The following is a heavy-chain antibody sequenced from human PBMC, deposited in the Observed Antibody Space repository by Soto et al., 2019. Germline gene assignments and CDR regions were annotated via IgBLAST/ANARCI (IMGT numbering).Heavy chain of an antibody. J-gene: IGHJ6*02. V-gene: IGHV4-61*01. D-gene: IGHD5-12*01. CDR3: ARAHHAHGAYGAGVTYYGMDV. CDR1: GGSVSSGSYY. CDR2: VSSSGSP. Sequence: SETLSLTCTVSGGSVSSGSYYWSWIRQSPGKGLEWIGYVSSSGSPNYNPSLKSRVTISVDTSENQFSLRLTSVTAADTAVYYCARAHHAHGAYGAGVTYYGMDVWGQGTTVTVSS.